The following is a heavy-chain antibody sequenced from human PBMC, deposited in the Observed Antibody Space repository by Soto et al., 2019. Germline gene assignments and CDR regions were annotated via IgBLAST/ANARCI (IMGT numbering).Heavy chain of an antibody. CDR1: GFTFSSYA. V-gene: IGHV3-23*01. D-gene: IGHD2-15*01. Sequence: EVQLLESGGGLVQPGGSLRLSCAASGFTFSSYAMSWVRQAPGKGLEWVSAISGSGGSTYYADSVKGRCTISRDNAKNTMYLQMNSLRAEDTAVYYCAKMVVAALRWFDPWGQGTLVTVSS. CDR2: ISGSGGST. J-gene: IGHJ5*02. CDR3: AKMVVAALRWFDP.